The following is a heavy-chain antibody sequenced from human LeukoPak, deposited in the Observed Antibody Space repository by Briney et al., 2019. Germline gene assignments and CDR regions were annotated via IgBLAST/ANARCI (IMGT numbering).Heavy chain of an antibody. CDR3: ARTCYYDSSGYYYREYYFDY. CDR2: IIPIFGTA. Sequence: ASVKVSCKASGGTFSSYAISWVRQAPGQGLEWMGGIIPIFGTANHAQKFQGRVTITADKSTSTAYMELSSLRSEDTAVYYCARTCYYDSSGYYYREYYFDYWGQGTLVTVSS. V-gene: IGHV1-69*06. CDR1: GGTFSSYA. J-gene: IGHJ4*02. D-gene: IGHD3-22*01.